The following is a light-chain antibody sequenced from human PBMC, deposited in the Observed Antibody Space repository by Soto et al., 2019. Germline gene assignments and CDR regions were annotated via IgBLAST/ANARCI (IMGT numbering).Light chain of an antibody. CDR3: TSYTSSSTLV. Sequence: QSALTQPASVSGSPGQSITISCTGTSSDVGGYNYVSWYQQYPGKVPKLLIYEVSNRPSGVSSRFSGSKSGDTASLTISGLQPEDEDDYYCTSYTSSSTLVFGTGTKVTVL. CDR1: SSDVGGYNY. J-gene: IGLJ1*01. V-gene: IGLV2-14*01. CDR2: EVS.